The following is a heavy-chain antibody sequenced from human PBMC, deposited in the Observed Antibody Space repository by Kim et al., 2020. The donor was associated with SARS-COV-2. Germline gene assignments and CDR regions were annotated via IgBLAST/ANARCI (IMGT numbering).Heavy chain of an antibody. Sequence: ASVKVSCKASGYTFTSYGISWVRQAPGQGLEWMGWISAYNGNTNYAQKLQGRVTMTTDTSTSTAYMELRSLRSDDTAVYYCARGPSYSSSWYGRFDPWGQGTLVTVSS. CDR2: ISAYNGNT. CDR1: GYTFTSYG. CDR3: ARGPSYSSSWYGRFDP. V-gene: IGHV1-18*04. D-gene: IGHD6-13*01. J-gene: IGHJ5*02.